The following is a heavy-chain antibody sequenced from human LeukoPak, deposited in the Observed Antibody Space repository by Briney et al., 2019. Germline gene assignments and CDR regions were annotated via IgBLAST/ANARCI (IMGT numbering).Heavy chain of an antibody. CDR2: INHDAEMI. CDR1: GFTFSSYG. D-gene: IGHD3-9*01. Sequence: GGSLRLSCAASGFTFSSYGMHWVRQAPGKGLEWIAYINHDAEMIFYPDFVKGRFTISRDNAKKSLYLQMNALRYEDTAIYYCARDHDWAFDLWGQGTLVTVSS. J-gene: IGHJ4*02. V-gene: IGHV3-48*02. CDR3: ARDHDWAFDL.